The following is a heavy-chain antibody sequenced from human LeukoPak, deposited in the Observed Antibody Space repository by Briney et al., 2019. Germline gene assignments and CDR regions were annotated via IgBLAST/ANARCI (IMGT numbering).Heavy chain of an antibody. J-gene: IGHJ3*02. Sequence: PSETLSLTCTISGGPISSYSWSWIRQPTGMGLEWIGYIYYSGSTNYNPSLKSRVTMSIDTSENQLSVKLSSVTAADTAVYYCARVVWSGYPDAFDIWGQGTMVTVSS. CDR1: GGPISSYS. D-gene: IGHD3-3*01. CDR2: IYYSGST. CDR3: ARVVWSGYPDAFDI. V-gene: IGHV4-59*08.